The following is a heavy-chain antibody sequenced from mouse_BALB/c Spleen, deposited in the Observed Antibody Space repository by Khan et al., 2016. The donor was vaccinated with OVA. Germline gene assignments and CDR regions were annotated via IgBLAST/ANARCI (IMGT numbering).Heavy chain of an antibody. CDR3: ASSLVDYYAMDY. J-gene: IGHJ4*01. CDR2: ISSGGHYT. CDR1: GFTFSSYA. D-gene: IGHD2-12*01. Sequence: EVELVESGGGLVKPGGSLKLSCSASGFTFSSYAMSWVRQTPEKRLELVATISSGGHYTFYPDSVKGRFTISRDNARNTLYLQMSSLRSEDTAKXYCASSLVDYYAMDYWGQGTSVTVSS. V-gene: IGHV5-9-3*01.